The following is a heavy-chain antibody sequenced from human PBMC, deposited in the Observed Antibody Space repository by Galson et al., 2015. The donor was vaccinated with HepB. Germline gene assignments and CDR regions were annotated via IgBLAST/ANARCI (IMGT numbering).Heavy chain of an antibody. V-gene: IGHV3-7*01. J-gene: IGHJ3*02. CDR3: ARDALYGDYDAFDI. CDR2: IKQDGSEK. Sequence: SLRLSCAVSGFTFSHYWMSWVRQAPGKGLEWVANIKQDGSEKNFVDSVKGRFTISRDNAKYSLYLQMNSLRAEDTAVYYCARDALYGDYDAFDIWGQGTMVTVSS. CDR1: GFTFSHYW. D-gene: IGHD4-17*01.